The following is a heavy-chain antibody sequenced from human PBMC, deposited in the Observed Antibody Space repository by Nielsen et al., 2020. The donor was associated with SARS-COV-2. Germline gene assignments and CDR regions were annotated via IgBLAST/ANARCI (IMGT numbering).Heavy chain of an antibody. V-gene: IGHV4-4*02. J-gene: IGHJ5*02. Sequence: SETLSLTCAVSGGSISSSNWWSWVRQPPGKGLEWLGEIYHSGSTNYNPSLKSRVTISVDTSKNQFSLHLSSVTAADTATYFCARELSDCNVSPCHRLGFDPWGQGTLVTVSS. D-gene: IGHD2/OR15-2a*01. CDR1: GGSISSSNW. CDR3: ARELSDCNVSPCHRLGFDP. CDR2: IYHSGST.